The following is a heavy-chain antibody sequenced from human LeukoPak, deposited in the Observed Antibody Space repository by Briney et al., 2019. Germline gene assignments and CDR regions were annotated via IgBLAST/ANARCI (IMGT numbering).Heavy chain of an antibody. V-gene: IGHV3-48*04. J-gene: IGHJ6*02. CDR2: ISSSGGTI. Sequence: TGGSLRLSCAASGFTFSSYSMNWVRQAPGKGLEWVSYISSSGGTIYYADSVKGRFTISRDNAKNSLYLQMNSLRAEDTAVYYCARPASPMGYDAYYYYYGMDVWGQGTTVTVSS. CDR1: GFTFSSYS. D-gene: IGHD2-8*01. CDR3: ARPASPMGYDAYYYYYGMDV.